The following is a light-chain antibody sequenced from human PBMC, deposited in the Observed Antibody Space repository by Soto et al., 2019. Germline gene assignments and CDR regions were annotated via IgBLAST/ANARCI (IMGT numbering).Light chain of an antibody. J-gene: IGKJ4*01. CDR2: KAS. CDR1: QSISTW. V-gene: IGKV1-5*03. CDR3: QPYNTYPLT. Sequence: DIQMTQSPSTLSAPVGDRVTITCRASQSISTWLAWYQQKPGKAPKLLIYKASSLESGVPSRFSGSGSGTEFTLTISSLQPDDFATYYCQPYNTYPLTFGGGTRVDIK.